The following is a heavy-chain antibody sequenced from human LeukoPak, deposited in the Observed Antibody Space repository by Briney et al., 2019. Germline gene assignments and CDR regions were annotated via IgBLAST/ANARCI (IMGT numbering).Heavy chain of an antibody. CDR1: GFTFSSYA. V-gene: IGHV3-30-3*01. J-gene: IGHJ4*02. CDR3: ARVALHGIAAAPADY. Sequence: GGSLRLSCAASGFTFSSYAMHWVRQAPGKGLEWVAVISYDGSNKYYADSVKGRFTISRDNSKNTLYLQMNSLRAEDTAVYYCARVALHGIAAAPADYWGQGTLVTVSS. CDR2: ISYDGSNK. D-gene: IGHD6-13*01.